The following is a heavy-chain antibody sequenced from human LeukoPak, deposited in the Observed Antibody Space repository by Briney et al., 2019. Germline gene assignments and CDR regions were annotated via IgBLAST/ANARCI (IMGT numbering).Heavy chain of an antibody. Sequence: SETLSLTCTVSGGSLSSGGYYWSWTRQHPGKGVEWIGYIYYSGSTYYNPSLKSRVTISVDTSKNQFSLKLSSVTAADTAVYYCARDRYTVVSWYFDLWGRGTLVTVSS. J-gene: IGHJ2*01. CDR2: IYYSGST. D-gene: IGHD4-23*01. V-gene: IGHV4-31*03. CDR1: GGSLSSGGYY. CDR3: ARDRYTVVSWYFDL.